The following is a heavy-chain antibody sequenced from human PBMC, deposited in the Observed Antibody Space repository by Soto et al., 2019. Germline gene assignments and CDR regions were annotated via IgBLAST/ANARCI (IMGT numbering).Heavy chain of an antibody. J-gene: IGHJ6*02. CDR2: TIPVLGTP. Sequence: QVQLVQSGAEVKKPGSSVKVSCKVSGGTISSYGINWVRQAPGQGLEWMGVTIPVLGTPNYAQKFRGSVTITIDTSTSTAYMEVNSLRSEDTAVYYCARERRWFGELLEKYYHYYGMDVWGQGTAVTVSS. CDR1: GGTISSYG. V-gene: IGHV1-69*06. CDR3: ARERRWFGELLEKYYHYYGMDV. D-gene: IGHD3-10*01.